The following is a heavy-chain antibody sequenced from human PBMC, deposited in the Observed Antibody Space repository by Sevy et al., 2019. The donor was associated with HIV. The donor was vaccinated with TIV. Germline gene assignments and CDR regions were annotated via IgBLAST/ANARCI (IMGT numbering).Heavy chain of an antibody. D-gene: IGHD2-15*01. V-gene: IGHV3-48*01. CDR3: ARAPGDIVVVVAATPDNWFDP. CDR2: ISSSSSTI. J-gene: IGHJ5*02. Sequence: GGSLRLSCAASGFTFSSYSMNWVRQAPGKGLEWVSYISSSSSTIYYADSVEGRFTISRDNAKNSLYLQMNSLRAEDTAVYYCARAPGDIVVVVAATPDNWFDPWGQGTLVTVSS. CDR1: GFTFSSYS.